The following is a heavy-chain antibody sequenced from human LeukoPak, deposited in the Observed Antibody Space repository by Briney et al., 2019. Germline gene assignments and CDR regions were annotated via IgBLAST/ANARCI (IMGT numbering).Heavy chain of an antibody. CDR3: ARIAGGLYFYYYYMDV. CDR2: IYHSGST. CDR1: GGSMSSFTW. V-gene: IGHV4-4*02. J-gene: IGHJ6*03. Sequence: SETLSLTCAVSGGSMSSFTWWSWVRQPPGKGLEWIGEIYHSGSTNYNSSLKSRVTISVDKSKNQFSLKLSSVTAADTAVYYCARIAGGLYFYYYYMDVWGKGTTVTVSS. D-gene: IGHD3-16*01.